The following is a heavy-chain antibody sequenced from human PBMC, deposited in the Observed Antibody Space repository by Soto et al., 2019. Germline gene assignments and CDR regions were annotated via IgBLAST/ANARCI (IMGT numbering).Heavy chain of an antibody. CDR3: ARNFRDYGDLYYFDY. V-gene: IGHV5-51*01. D-gene: IGHD4-17*01. CDR2: IYPGDSDT. J-gene: IGHJ4*02. CDR1: GYSFTSYW. Sequence: PGESLKISCKGSGYSFTSYWIGWVRQMPGKGLEWMGIIYPGDSDTRYSPSFQGQVTISADKSISTAYLQWSSLKASDTAMYYCARNFRDYGDLYYFDYRGQGTLVTVSS.